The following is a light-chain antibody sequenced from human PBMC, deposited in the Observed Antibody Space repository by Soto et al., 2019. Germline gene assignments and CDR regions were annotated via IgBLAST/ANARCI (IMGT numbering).Light chain of an antibody. CDR3: QHYVTSLTT. J-gene: IGKJ1*01. CDR1: QSVFTS. Sequence: EIVLTQSPATLSLSPVERATLSCRASQSVFTSLAWFQQKPGQAPKLLISDTSNRATGIPARFSGSGSGTDFTLTISSLEPEDFAVYYCQHYVTSLTTCGQGTKGDIK. CDR2: DTS. V-gene: IGKV3-11*01.